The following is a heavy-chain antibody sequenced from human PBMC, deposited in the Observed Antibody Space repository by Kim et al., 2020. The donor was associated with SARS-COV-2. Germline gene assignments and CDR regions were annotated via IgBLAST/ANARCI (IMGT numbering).Heavy chain of an antibody. Sequence: NHPLKSRITIQVDQSKNQFSLKLSAVTAAETAGYYCARDISSGYYSFDYWGQGTLVTVSS. CDR3: ARDISSGYYSFDY. J-gene: IGHJ4*02. D-gene: IGHD3-22*01. V-gene: IGHV4-59*01.